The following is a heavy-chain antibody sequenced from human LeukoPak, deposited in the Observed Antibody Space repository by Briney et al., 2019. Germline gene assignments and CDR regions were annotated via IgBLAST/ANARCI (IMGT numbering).Heavy chain of an antibody. D-gene: IGHD1-26*01. CDR3: AKHMRATNTYSFFGLDV. J-gene: IGHJ6*02. Sequence: PGRSLRLSCAATGFTFKDYGMHWFRQPPGKGLEWVSSINWNGGGTDYADSVKGRFTVSRDNAKNSLYLQLSSLRPEDTALYYCAKHMRATNTYSFFGLDVWGQGTTVTVSS. CDR1: GFTFKDYG. CDR2: INWNGGGT. V-gene: IGHV3-9*01.